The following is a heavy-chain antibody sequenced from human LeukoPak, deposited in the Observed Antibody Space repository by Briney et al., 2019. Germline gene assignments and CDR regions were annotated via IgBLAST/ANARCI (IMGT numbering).Heavy chain of an antibody. J-gene: IGHJ4*02. CDR2: IRYDESDK. CDR3: ARDLSGSYSVDY. D-gene: IGHD1-26*01. Sequence: GGCLRLSCAASGFTFSSYGMHWVRQAPGKGLEWVAFIRYDESDKYYADSVKGRFTISRDNSKNTLYLQMNSLRTEDTAVYYCARDLSGSYSVDYWGQGTLVTVSS. CDR1: GFTFSSYG. V-gene: IGHV3-30*02.